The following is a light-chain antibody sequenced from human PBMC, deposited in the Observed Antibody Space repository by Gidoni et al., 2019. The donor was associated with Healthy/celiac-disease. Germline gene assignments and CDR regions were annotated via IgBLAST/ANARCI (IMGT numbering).Light chain of an antibody. V-gene: IGKV3D-20*01. J-gene: IGKJ3*01. Sequence: EIVLPQSPATLSLSPAARATLTCGARQRVRSSYLAWYQQKPRLAPRLLISDAASRATGIPDRCSGSGSGTDFTLTISRLEPEDFAVYYCQQYGSSPRTFXPXTKVDIK. CDR3: QQYGSSPRT. CDR1: QRVRSSY. CDR2: DAA.